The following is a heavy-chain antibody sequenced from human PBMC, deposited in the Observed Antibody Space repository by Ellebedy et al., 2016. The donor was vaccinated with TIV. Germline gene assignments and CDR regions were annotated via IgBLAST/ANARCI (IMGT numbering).Heavy chain of an antibody. CDR1: GFTFSDYY. Sequence: GGSLRLXXAASGFTFSDYYMSWIRQAPGKGLEWVSYISSSGSTIYYADSVKGRFTISRDNAKNSLYLQMNSLRAEDTALYYCAKGPIAGVLKWGYYYMDVWGKGTTVTVSS. V-gene: IGHV3-11*01. J-gene: IGHJ6*03. CDR3: AKGPIAGVLKWGYYYMDV. D-gene: IGHD3-3*01. CDR2: ISSSGSTI.